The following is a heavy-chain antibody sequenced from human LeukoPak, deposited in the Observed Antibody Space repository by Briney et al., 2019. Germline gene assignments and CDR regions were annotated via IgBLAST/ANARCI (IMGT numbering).Heavy chain of an antibody. CDR1: GGSFSGYY. J-gene: IGHJ5*02. D-gene: IGHD3-3*01. CDR3: AREAIFGVVISGWFDP. Sequence: SETLSLTCAVYGGSFSGYYWSWIRQPPEKGLEWIGEINHSGSTNYNPSLKSRVTISVDTSKNQFSLKLSSVTAADTAVYYCAREAIFGVVISGWFDPWGQGTLVTVSS. V-gene: IGHV4-34*01. CDR2: INHSGST.